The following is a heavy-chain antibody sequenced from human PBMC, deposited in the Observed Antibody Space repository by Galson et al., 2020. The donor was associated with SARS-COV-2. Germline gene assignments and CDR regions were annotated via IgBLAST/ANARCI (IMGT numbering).Heavy chain of an antibody. Sequence: GGSLRLSCGASGLTFSFYAMSWVRQAPGKGLEWVSAISGSGDSTYYADSVKGRFTISRDNSKNTLFLQMNSLRAEDTAVYYCAKDKRDLLDAFDIWGQGTMVTVSS. CDR1: GLTFSFYA. V-gene: IGHV3-23*01. CDR2: ISGSGDST. D-gene: IGHD1-26*01. J-gene: IGHJ3*02. CDR3: AKDKRDLLDAFDI.